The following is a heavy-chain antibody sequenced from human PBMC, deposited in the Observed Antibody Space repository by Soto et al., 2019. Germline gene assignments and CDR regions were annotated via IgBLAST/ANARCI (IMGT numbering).Heavy chain of an antibody. CDR3: APLSVSLSGPYGIHV. V-gene: IGHV4-39*01. Sequence: SETLSLTCSVSGYSVSSRDYYWAWLRQPPGKGLEWMGSMLYSGLTYYNPSLKSRVTLSVDTSKNQFSVRLNSVTASDTAVYYCAPLSVSLSGPYGIHVWGQGTTVTVSS. D-gene: IGHD2-15*01. J-gene: IGHJ6*02. CDR1: GYSVSSRDYY. CDR2: MLYSGLT.